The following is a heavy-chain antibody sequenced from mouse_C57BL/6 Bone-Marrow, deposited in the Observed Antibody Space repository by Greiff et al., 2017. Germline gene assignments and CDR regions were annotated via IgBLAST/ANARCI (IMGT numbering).Heavy chain of an antibody. CDR2: IDPSDSYT. J-gene: IGHJ2*01. V-gene: IGHV1-50*01. CDR3: ARSTTVVADY. Sequence: VKLQQPGAELVKPGASVKLSCKASGYTFTSYWMQWVKQRPGQGLEWIGEIDPSDSYTNYNQKFKGKATLTVDTSSSTAYMQLSSLTSEDSAVYYCARSTTVVADYWGQGTTLTVSS. CDR1: GYTFTSYW. D-gene: IGHD1-1*01.